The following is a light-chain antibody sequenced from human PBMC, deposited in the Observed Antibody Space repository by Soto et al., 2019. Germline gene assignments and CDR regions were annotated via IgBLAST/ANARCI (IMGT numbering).Light chain of an antibody. CDR2: GAS. V-gene: IGKV1-27*01. CDR3: QQRSNWPPT. CDR1: QGFGNH. Sequence: DIQLTQFPSSLSASLGARVTITCRASQGFGNHLAWYQQKPGKAPNLLIFGASTLQEGVPSRFSGTDAGTEFTLTISGLQPEDVAVYYCQQRSNWPPTFGQGTKLEIK. J-gene: IGKJ2*01.